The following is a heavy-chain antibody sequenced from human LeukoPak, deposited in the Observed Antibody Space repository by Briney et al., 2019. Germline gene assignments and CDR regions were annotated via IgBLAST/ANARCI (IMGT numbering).Heavy chain of an antibody. V-gene: IGHV3-23*01. Sequence: GGSLRLSCAVSGVTLSNYGMSWVRQAPGKGLEWVAGISDSGGRTNYADSVKGRFTISRDNPKNTLYLQMNSLRAEDTAVYFCAKRGVVVRVFLVGFHKEAYYFESWGQGALVTVSS. CDR1: GVTLSNYG. D-gene: IGHD3/OR15-3a*01. J-gene: IGHJ4*02. CDR3: AKRGVVVRVFLVGFHKEAYYFES. CDR2: ISDSGGRT.